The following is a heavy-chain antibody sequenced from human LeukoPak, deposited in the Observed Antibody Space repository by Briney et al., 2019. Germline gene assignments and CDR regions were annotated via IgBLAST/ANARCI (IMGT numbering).Heavy chain of an antibody. J-gene: IGHJ6*02. Sequence: SVKVSCKASGGTFSSYTISWVRQAPGQGLEWMGRIIPILGIANYAQKFQGRVTITADKSTSTAYMELSSLRSEDTAVYYCARTDYGDYVEFLYGIDVWGQGTTVTVSS. CDR3: ARTDYGDYVEFLYGIDV. D-gene: IGHD4-17*01. V-gene: IGHV1-69*02. CDR1: GGTFSSYT. CDR2: IIPILGIA.